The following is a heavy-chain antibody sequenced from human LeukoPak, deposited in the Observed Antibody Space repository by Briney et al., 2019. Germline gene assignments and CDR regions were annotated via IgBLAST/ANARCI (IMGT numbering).Heavy chain of an antibody. CDR3: ARSEGGYSGYDFYY. CDR2: INHSGST. V-gene: IGHV4-34*01. D-gene: IGHD5-12*01. Sequence: SETLSLTCAVYGGSFSGYYWSCIRQPPGHGLEWIGEINHSGSTNYNPSLKSRVTISVDTSKNQFSLKLSSVTAADPAVYYCARSEGGYSGYDFYYWGQGTLVSLSS. J-gene: IGHJ4*02. CDR1: GGSFSGYY.